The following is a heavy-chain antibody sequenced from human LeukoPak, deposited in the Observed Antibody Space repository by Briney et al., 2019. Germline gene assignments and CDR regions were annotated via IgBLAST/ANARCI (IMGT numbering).Heavy chain of an antibody. CDR2: IYYSGST. CDR1: GGSISSYY. V-gene: IGHV4-59*08. CDR3: ARVSGRFTWYFDL. J-gene: IGHJ2*01. Sequence: SETLSLTCTVSGGSISSYYWSWIRQPPGKGLEWIGYIYYSGSTNYNPSLKSRVTISVETSKNQFSLELSSVTAADTAVYYCARVSGRFTWYFDLWGRGTLVTVSS.